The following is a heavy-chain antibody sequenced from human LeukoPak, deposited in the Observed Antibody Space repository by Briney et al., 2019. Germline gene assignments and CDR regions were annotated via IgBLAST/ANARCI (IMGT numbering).Heavy chain of an antibody. Sequence: ASVKVSCKASGYNFTGYYLHWARQAPGQGLEWMGWINVNRGGTNYAQRFQGRVTMTRDTSITTAYMELSGLESDDTAVYYCARRYCSSTSCYYFDYWGQGTLVTVSS. D-gene: IGHD2-2*01. CDR2: INVNRGGT. V-gene: IGHV1-2*02. CDR1: GYNFTGYY. J-gene: IGHJ4*02. CDR3: ARRYCSSTSCYYFDY.